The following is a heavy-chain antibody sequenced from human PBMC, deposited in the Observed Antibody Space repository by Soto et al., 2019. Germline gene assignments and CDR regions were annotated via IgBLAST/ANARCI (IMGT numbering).Heavy chain of an antibody. J-gene: IGHJ4*02. CDR3: ARESPGGSGYDPIHFDY. CDR2: ISSSSSTI. V-gene: IGHV3-48*02. D-gene: IGHD5-12*01. Sequence: PGGSLRLSCAASGFTFSSYSMNWVRQAPGKGLEWVSYISSSSSTIYYADSVKGRFTISRDNAKNSLYLQMNSLRDEDTAVYYCARESPGGSGYDPIHFDYWGQGTLVTVSS. CDR1: GFTFSSYS.